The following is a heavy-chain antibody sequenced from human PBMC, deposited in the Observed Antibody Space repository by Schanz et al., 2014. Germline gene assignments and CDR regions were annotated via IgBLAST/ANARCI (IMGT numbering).Heavy chain of an antibody. J-gene: IGHJ4*02. D-gene: IGHD6-13*01. CDR3: ASSGAGYSSSWDFDY. Sequence: VQSVHSGTEVQKLGASVKVSCQTSGYTFTAYGINWVRQAPGQGLEWIGWISAQTGDTRYAQKMQGRVTMTRDVSANTAFLELRSLRYDDTAVYYCASSGAGYSSSWDFDYWGQGTLVTVSS. CDR1: GYTFTAYG. V-gene: IGHV1-18*01. CDR2: ISAQTGDT.